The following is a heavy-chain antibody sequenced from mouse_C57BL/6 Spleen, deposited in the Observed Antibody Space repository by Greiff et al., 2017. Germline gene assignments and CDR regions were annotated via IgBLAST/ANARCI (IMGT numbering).Heavy chain of an antibody. J-gene: IGHJ1*03. CDR1: GYSFTDYN. V-gene: IGHV1-39*01. CDR3: ARGGYYCGSSEYFDC. Sequence: EVKLQQSGPELVKPGASVKISCKASGYSFTDYNMNWVKQSNGKSLEWIGVINPNYGTTSYNQKFKGKATLTLDQSSSTAYMQLSSLTSEDSAVYYCARGGYYCGSSEYFDCWGTGTTVTVSS. CDR2: INPNYGTT. D-gene: IGHD1-1*01.